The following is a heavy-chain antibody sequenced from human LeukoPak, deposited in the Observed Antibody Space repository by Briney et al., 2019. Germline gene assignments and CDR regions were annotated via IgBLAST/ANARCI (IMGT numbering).Heavy chain of an antibody. CDR2: IKQDGIEK. Sequence: GGSLRLSCAASGLIFSRDGMHWVRQAPGKGLEWVANIKQDGIEKYFVGSVKGRFAISRDNAKNSLYLQMNSLRVEDTAVYYCAREGMVRGVPDAFDLWGQGTMVTVSS. D-gene: IGHD3-10*01. CDR1: GLIFSRDG. V-gene: IGHV3-7*01. CDR3: AREGMVRGVPDAFDL. J-gene: IGHJ3*01.